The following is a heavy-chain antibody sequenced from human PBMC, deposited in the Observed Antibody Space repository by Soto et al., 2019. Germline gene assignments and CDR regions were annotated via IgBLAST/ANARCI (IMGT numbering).Heavy chain of an antibody. CDR2: ITSTGDT. CDR1: GFTLNYYA. CDR3: AKEIAASATLWLDP. V-gene: IGHV3-23*01. J-gene: IGHJ5*02. D-gene: IGHD6-13*01. Sequence: EVQLLESGGGLVQPGGSLRLSCAASGFTLNYYAINWVRQAPGKGLEWVSAITSTGDTYYVGSVKGRFTISRDNSKNPLYLQMNSLRAEDTAVYYCAKEIAASATLWLDPWGQGTLVTVSS.